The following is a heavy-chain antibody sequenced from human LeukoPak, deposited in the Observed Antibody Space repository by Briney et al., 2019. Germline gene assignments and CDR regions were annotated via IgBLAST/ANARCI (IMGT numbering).Heavy chain of an antibody. V-gene: IGHV3-30*02. CDR3: AKDLVGATGF. Sequence: GGSLRLSCAASGFTFSSYGMHWVRQAPGKGLEWVAFIRYDGSNKYYADSVKGRFTISRDSSKNTLYLQMNSPRAEDTAVYYCAKDLVGATGFWGQGTLVTVSS. J-gene: IGHJ1*01. D-gene: IGHD1-26*01. CDR2: IRYDGSNK. CDR1: GFTFSSYG.